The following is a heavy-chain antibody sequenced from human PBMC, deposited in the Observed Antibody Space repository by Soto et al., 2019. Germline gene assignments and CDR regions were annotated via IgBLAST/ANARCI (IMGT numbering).Heavy chain of an antibody. Sequence: QVQLVQSGAEVKKPGSSVKVSCKASGGTFSSYTISWVRQAPGQGLEWMGRIIPILGIANYAQKFQGRVTITADKTTSTAYMELSSRRSEDTAVYYRARDRDIVVVPAAMGWFDPWGQGTLVTVSS. CDR1: GGTFSSYT. CDR3: ARDRDIVVVPAAMGWFDP. CDR2: IIPILGIA. V-gene: IGHV1-69*08. J-gene: IGHJ5*02. D-gene: IGHD2-2*01.